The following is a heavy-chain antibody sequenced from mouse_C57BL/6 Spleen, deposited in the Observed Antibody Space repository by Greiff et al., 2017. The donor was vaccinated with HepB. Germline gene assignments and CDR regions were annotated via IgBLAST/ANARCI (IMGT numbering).Heavy chain of an antibody. CDR1: GYTFTSYW. D-gene: IGHD2-2*01. CDR2: IYPGSGST. CDR3: ARERDGYDKGFDY. J-gene: IGHJ2*01. Sequence: QVQLQQPGAELVKPGASVKMSCKASGYTFTSYWITWVKQRPGQGLEWIGDIYPGSGSTNYNEKFKSKATLTVDTSYSTAYMQISSLTSEDSAVYYCARERDGYDKGFDYWGQGTTLTVSS. V-gene: IGHV1-55*01.